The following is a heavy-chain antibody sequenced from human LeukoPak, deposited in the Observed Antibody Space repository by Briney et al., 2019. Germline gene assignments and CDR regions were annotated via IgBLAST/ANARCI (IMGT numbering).Heavy chain of an antibody. D-gene: IGHD3-9*01. CDR1: DYSFTSYW. CDR3: ARRNYDILTGYLYNWFDP. Sequence: GESLKISCKGSDYSFTSYWIGWVRQMSGKGLEWMGIIYPGDSDTRYSPSFQGQVTISADKSISTAYLQWSSLKASDTAMYYCARRNYDILTGYLYNWFDPWGQGTLVTVSS. V-gene: IGHV5-51*01. J-gene: IGHJ5*02. CDR2: IYPGDSDT.